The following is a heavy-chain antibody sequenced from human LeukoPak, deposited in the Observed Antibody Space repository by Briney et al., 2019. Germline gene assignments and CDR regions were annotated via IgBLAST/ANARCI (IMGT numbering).Heavy chain of an antibody. CDR1: GGSISSSSYY. D-gene: IGHD6-13*01. Sequence: SETLSLTCTVSGGSISSSSYYWGWIRQPPGKGLEWIGSIYYSGSTYYNPSLKSRVTISVDTSKNQFSLKLSSVTPEDTAVYYCVRGTAAAGFAYWGLGTLVTVSS. J-gene: IGHJ4*02. CDR2: IYYSGST. CDR3: VRGTAAAGFAY. V-gene: IGHV4-39*01.